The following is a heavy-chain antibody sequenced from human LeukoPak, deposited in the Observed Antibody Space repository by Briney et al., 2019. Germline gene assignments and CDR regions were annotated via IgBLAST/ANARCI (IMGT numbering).Heavy chain of an antibody. D-gene: IGHD1-26*01. J-gene: IGHJ4*02. Sequence: GGSLRLSCAASGFTFSGYAMSWVRQAPGKGLEWVSAINGSGGSTYYADSVKGRFTISRYNSKNTLYLQMNSLRAEDTAVYYCATDGSGSYSFDYWGQRTLVTVSS. V-gene: IGHV3-23*01. CDR1: GFTFSGYA. CDR3: ATDGSGSYSFDY. CDR2: INGSGGST.